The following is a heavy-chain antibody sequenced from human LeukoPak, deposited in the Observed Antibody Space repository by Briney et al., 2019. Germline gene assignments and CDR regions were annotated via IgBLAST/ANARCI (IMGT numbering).Heavy chain of an antibody. CDR3: ARPAGVVYAEYYFDY. D-gene: IGHD2-8*02. V-gene: IGHV4-39*07. CDR1: GGSISSSSYY. J-gene: IGHJ4*02. CDR2: IYYSGST. Sequence: SETLSLTCTVSGGSISSSSYYWGWIRQPPGKGLEWRGSIYYSGSTYYNPSLKGRVTISVDTSKNQFSLKLSSVTAADTAVYYCARPAGVVYAEYYFDYWGQGTLVTVSS.